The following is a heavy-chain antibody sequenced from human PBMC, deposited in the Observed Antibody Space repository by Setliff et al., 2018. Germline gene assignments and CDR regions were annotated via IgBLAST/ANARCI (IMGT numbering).Heavy chain of an antibody. CDR1: GGSFSGYY. V-gene: IGHV4-34*01. D-gene: IGHD6-13*01. J-gene: IGHJ4*02. CDR2: INHSGST. Sequence: SQTLSLTCAVYGGSFSGYYWSWVRQPPGKGLEWIGEINHSGSTNYNPSLKSRVTISVDTPKNQFSLKLSSVTAADTAVYYCARGGSIAAAGYNYFDYWGQGTLVTAPQ. CDR3: ARGGSIAAAGYNYFDY.